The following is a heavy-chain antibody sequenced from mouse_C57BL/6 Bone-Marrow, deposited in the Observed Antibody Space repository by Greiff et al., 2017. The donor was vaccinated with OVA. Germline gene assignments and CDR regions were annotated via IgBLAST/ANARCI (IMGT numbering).Heavy chain of an antibody. CDR3: ARWGYSNYERYAMDY. V-gene: IGHV1-61*01. J-gene: IGHJ4*01. D-gene: IGHD2-5*01. CDR1: GYTFTSYW. CDR2: IYPSDSET. Sequence: QVQLQQPGAELVRPGSSVKLSCKASGYTFTSYWMDWVKQRPGQGLEWIGNIYPSDSETHYNQKFKDKATLTVDKSSSTAYMQLSSLTSEDSAVYYGARWGYSNYERYAMDYWGQGTSVTVSS.